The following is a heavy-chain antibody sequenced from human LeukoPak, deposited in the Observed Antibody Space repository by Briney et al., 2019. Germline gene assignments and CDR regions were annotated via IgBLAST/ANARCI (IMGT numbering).Heavy chain of an antibody. J-gene: IGHJ4*02. CDR3: ARGPGSAMVYNY. D-gene: IGHD5-18*01. CDR2: INAGNGNT. CDR1: GYTFTSYA. V-gene: IGHV1-3*01. Sequence: VASVKVSCKASGYTFTSYAMHWVRQAPGQRLEWMGWINAGNGNTKYSQKFQGRVTITRDTSARTAYMELSSLRSEDTAVYYCARGPGSAMVYNYWGQGTLVTVSS.